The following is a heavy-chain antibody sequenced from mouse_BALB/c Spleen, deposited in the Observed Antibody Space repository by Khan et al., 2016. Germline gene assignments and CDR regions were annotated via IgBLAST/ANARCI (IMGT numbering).Heavy chain of an antibody. CDR1: GFTFSDYY. Sequence: EVELVESGGGLVQPGGSLKLSCATSGFTFSDYYMYWVRQTPEKRLEWVAYISNGSDNTSYPDTVKGRFTISRDNAKNILYLQMSRLKSEDTAMYYCASRRRNYGSRWYFDVWGAGTTVTVSS. J-gene: IGHJ1*01. CDR3: ASRRRNYGSRWYFDV. CDR2: ISNGSDNT. D-gene: IGHD1-1*01. V-gene: IGHV5-12*02.